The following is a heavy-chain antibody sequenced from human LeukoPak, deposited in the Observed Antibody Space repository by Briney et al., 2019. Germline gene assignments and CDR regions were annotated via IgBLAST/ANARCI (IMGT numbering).Heavy chain of an antibody. D-gene: IGHD3-3*01. J-gene: IGHJ5*02. V-gene: IGHV5-51*01. Sequence: AGESLQISCKGSGYSFTSYWIGWVRQLPGKGLEWMGIIYPGDSDTRYSPSFQGQVTISADKSISTAYLQWSSLKASDTAMYYCARVATIFGVVIYNWFDPWGQGTLVTVSS. CDR3: ARVATIFGVVIYNWFDP. CDR2: IYPGDSDT. CDR1: GYSFTSYW.